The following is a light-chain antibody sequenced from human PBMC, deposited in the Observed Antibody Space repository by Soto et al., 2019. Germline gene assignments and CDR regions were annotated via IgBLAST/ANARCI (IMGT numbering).Light chain of an antibody. V-gene: IGKV1-5*01. CDR1: QSISFW. CDR3: QQYNSCPLT. J-gene: IGKJ4*01. CDR2: DAS. Sequence: DIQMTQSPSTLSASVGDRVTITCRASQSISFWLAWYQQKPGSAHNLLIYDASTLGGGGPSRFSGSGSGTEFTLTISNLQPDDFASYYCQQYNSCPLTFGGGTMVEIK.